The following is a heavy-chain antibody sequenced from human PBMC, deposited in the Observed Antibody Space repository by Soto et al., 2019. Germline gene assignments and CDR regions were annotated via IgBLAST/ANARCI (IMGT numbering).Heavy chain of an antibody. J-gene: IGHJ4*02. D-gene: IGHD5-12*01. V-gene: IGHV4-31*03. Sequence: SETLSLTCTVSGGSISSGGYYWSWIRQHPGKGLEWIGYIYYSGSTYYNPSPKSRVTISVDTSKNQFSLKLSSVTAADTAVYYCARDRRDGYNGFDYWGQGTLVTVSS. CDR2: IYYSGST. CDR1: GGSISSGGYY. CDR3: ARDRRDGYNGFDY.